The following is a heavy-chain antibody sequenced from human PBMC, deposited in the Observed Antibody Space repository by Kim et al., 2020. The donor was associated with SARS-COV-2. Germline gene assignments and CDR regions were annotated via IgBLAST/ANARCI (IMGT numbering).Heavy chain of an antibody. V-gene: IGHV4-31*03. CDR1: GGSISSGGYY. CDR3: ARVGVAVGPVKGLDFDY. J-gene: IGHJ4*02. Sequence: SETLSLTCTVSGGSISSGGYYWSWIRQHPGKGLEWIGYIYYSGSTYYNPSLKSRVTISVDTSKNQFSLKLSSVTAADTAVYYCARVGVAVGPVKGLDFDYWGQGTLVTVSS. D-gene: IGHD6-19*01. CDR2: IYYSGST.